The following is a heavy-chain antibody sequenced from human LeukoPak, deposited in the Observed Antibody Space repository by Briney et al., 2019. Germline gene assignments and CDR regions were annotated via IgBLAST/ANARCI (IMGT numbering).Heavy chain of an antibody. J-gene: IGHJ4*02. CDR2: INAGNGNT. V-gene: IGHV1-3*03. Sequence: ASVKVSCKASGYTFTSYAMHWVRQAPGQRLEWMGWINAGNGNTKYSQEFQGRVTITRDTSASTAYTELSSLRSEDMAVYYCARGGSYCSGGSCYYYPFDYWGQGTLVTVSS. CDR1: GYTFTSYA. CDR3: ARGGSYCSGGSCYYYPFDY. D-gene: IGHD2-15*01.